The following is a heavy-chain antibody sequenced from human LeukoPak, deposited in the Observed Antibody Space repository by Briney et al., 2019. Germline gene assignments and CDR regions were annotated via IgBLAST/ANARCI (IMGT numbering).Heavy chain of an antibody. V-gene: IGHV5-51*01. CDR1: GYSFTYW. J-gene: IGHJ4*02. Sequence: GESLQISCQGSGYSFTYWIGWVRQMPGKGLERMGIIYSGDSHTKYSPSFQGRVNISADKSISTAYLQWSSLEASDTAMYYCASARHGDYVWDYWGQGTLVTVSS. D-gene: IGHD4-17*01. CDR2: IYSGDSHT. CDR3: ASARHGDYVWDY.